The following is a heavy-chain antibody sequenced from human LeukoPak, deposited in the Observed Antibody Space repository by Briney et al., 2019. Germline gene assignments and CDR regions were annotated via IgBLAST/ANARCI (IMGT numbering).Heavy chain of an antibody. CDR2: IIPILGIA. Sequence: SVKVSCKASGGTFSSYAISWVRQAPGQGLEWMGRIIPILGIANYAQKFQGRVTITADKSTSTAYMELCSLRSEDTAVYYCAREWGIQLWSLRGYDYWGQGTLVTVSS. J-gene: IGHJ4*02. CDR1: GGTFSSYA. V-gene: IGHV1-69*04. D-gene: IGHD5-18*01. CDR3: AREWGIQLWSLRGYDY.